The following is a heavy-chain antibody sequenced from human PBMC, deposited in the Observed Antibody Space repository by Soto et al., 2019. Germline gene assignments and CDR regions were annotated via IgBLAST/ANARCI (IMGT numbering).Heavy chain of an antibody. CDR2: IYHSGNT. V-gene: IGHV4-38-2*02. CDR1: GYSISSGFY. CDR3: ARERAGGPVDY. Sequence: PLETLSLTCSVSGYSISSGFYWGWIRQPPGKGLQWIGNIYHSGNTYYNPSLKSRVTISVDTSKNQFSLRLTSVSAADTAVYFCARERAGGPVDYWGQGTLVTVSS. J-gene: IGHJ4*02.